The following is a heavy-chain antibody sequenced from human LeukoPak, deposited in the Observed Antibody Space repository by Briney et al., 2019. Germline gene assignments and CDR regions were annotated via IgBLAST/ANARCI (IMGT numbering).Heavy chain of an antibody. D-gene: IGHD1-26*01. CDR1: GFVFTIYT. Sequence: GGSLRLSCSASGFVFTIYTMYWVRQAPGKGPEYVSTISGSGNGFSIYYADSVKGRFTISRDNVKNTLYMEMNSLRAEDTAVYYCVRDLGGRSGHWGQGTLVTVSS. CDR3: VRDLGGRSGH. V-gene: IGHV3-64*04. J-gene: IGHJ4*02. CDR2: ISGSGNGFSI.